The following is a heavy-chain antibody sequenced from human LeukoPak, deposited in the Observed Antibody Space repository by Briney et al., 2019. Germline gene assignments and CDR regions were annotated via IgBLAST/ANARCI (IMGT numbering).Heavy chain of an antibody. CDR3: ASSGSSSWYWGYYFDY. CDR2: ISSSGSTI. V-gene: IGHV3-48*03. J-gene: IGHJ4*02. Sequence: GGSLRLSCAASGFTFSSYEMNWVRQAPGKGLEWVSYISSSGSTIYYADSVKGRFTISRDNAKNSLYLQMNSLRAEDTAVYYCASSGSSSWYWGYYFDYWGQGTLVTVSS. D-gene: IGHD6-13*01. CDR1: GFTFSSYE.